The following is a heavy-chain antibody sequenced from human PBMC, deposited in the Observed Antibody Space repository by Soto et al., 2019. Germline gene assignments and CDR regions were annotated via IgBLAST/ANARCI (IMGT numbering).Heavy chain of an antibody. D-gene: IGHD2-15*01. J-gene: IGHJ4*02. CDR3: ARDPGYCRGGSCYSEAFDY. V-gene: IGHV3-33*01. CDR2: IWYDGSNK. CDR1: GFTFSNFG. Sequence: QVQLVESGGGVVQPGRSLRLSCAASGFTFSNFGIHWVRQAPGMGLEWVAVIWYDGSNKYYADSVKGRFTISRDNSKNTVYLQMNSLRAEDTAVYYCARDPGYCRGGSCYSEAFDYWGQGTLVTVSS.